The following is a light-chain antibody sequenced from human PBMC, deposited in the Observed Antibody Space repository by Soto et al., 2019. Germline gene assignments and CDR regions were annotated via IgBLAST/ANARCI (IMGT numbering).Light chain of an antibody. V-gene: IGLV1-47*01. CDR3: AAWDGSLSGYV. CDR1: SSNIGSGY. Sequence: QSVLTQPPSASGTPGQRVTISCSGSSSNIGSGYVYWYQQLPGTAPKILIFRNDQRPSGVPDRFSGSKSGTSASLAISGLRSEDEAEYYCAAWDGSLSGYVFGVGTKVTVL. CDR2: RND. J-gene: IGLJ1*01.